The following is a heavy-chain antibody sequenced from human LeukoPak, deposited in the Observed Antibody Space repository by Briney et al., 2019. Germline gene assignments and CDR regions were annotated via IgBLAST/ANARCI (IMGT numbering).Heavy chain of an antibody. CDR1: GYSFTTYW. Sequence: GESLKISCKGSGYSFTTYWIGWVRQVPGKGLEWMGIIYPGDSDTRYSPSFQGQVTISADKSISTAYLQWSSLKASDTAMYYCARQGEQWLVLADAFDIWGQGTMVTVSS. V-gene: IGHV5-51*01. J-gene: IGHJ3*02. CDR3: ARQGEQWLVLADAFDI. D-gene: IGHD6-19*01. CDR2: IYPGDSDT.